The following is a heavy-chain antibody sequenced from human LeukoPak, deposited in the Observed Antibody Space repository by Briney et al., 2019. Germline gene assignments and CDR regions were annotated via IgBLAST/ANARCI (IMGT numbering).Heavy chain of an antibody. Sequence: GGSLRLSCAASGFTFSSYPMKWVRQAPGKGLEWVAFIRYDGSNKYYADSVKGRFTISRDNSKNTPYLQMNSLRAEDTAVYYCAKSINWGLNWFDPWGQGTLVTVSS. CDR3: AKSINWGLNWFDP. CDR2: IRYDGSNK. V-gene: IGHV3-30*02. CDR1: GFTFSSYP. J-gene: IGHJ5*02. D-gene: IGHD7-27*01.